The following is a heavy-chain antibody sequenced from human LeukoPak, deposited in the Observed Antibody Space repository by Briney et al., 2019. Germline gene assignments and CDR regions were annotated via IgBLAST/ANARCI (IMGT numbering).Heavy chain of an antibody. CDR2: ISAYNGNT. Sequence: ASVKVSCKASGYTFTSYGISWVRQAPGQGLEWMGWISAYNGNTSYAQKLQGRVTMTTDTSTSTAYMELRSLRSDDTAVYYCARDAITMVRGVTNYYYYGMDVWGQGTTVTVSS. V-gene: IGHV1-18*01. D-gene: IGHD3-10*01. J-gene: IGHJ6*02. CDR3: ARDAITMVRGVTNYYYYGMDV. CDR1: GYTFTSYG.